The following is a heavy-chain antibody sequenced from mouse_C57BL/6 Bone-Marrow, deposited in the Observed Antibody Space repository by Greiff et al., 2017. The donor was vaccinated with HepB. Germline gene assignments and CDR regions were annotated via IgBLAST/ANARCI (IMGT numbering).Heavy chain of an antibody. J-gene: IGHJ2*01. CDR2: INPSSGYT. V-gene: IGHV1-4*01. D-gene: IGHD2-1*01. CDR3: ARFGNYLPGLFDY. Sequence: VKLMESGAELARPGASVKMSCKASGYTFTSYTMHWVKQRPGQGLEWIGYINPSSGYTKYNQKFKDKATLTADKSSSTAYMQLSSLTSEDSAVYYCARFGNYLPGLFDYWGQGTTLTVSS. CDR1: GYTFTSYT.